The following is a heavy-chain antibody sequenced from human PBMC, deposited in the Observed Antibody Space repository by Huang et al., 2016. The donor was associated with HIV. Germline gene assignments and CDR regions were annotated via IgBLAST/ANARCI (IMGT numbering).Heavy chain of an antibody. V-gene: IGHV1-18*04. Sequence: QVELVQSGAEVKRPGASVRVSCKASGYIFTKYGINWVRQAPGQGLEWMGWISAYNGNTKYAEKCQGRVTLTGDTSTTTAYMELRDVTSADTAVYYCARDHWYPLQNWFDLWGQGTLVTVSS. D-gene: IGHD1-1*01. CDR3: ARDHWYPLQNWFDL. J-gene: IGHJ5*02. CDR2: ISAYNGNT. CDR1: GYIFTKYG.